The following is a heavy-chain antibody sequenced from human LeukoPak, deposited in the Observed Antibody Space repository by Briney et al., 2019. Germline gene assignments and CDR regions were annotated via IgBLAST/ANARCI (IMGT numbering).Heavy chain of an antibody. J-gene: IGHJ4*02. D-gene: IGHD6-13*01. CDR3: ARVPPGYSSSYPDY. CDR2: INPNSGGT. CDR1: GYTSTGYY. Sequence: GASVKVSCKASGYTSTGYYMHWVRQAPGQGLEWMGWINPNSGGTNYAQKFQGRVTMTRDTSISTAYMELSRLRSDDTAVYYCARVPPGYSSSYPDYWGQGTLVTVSS. V-gene: IGHV1-2*02.